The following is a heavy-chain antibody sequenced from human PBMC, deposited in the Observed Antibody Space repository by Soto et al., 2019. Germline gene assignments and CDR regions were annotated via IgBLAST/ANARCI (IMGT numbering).Heavy chain of an antibody. D-gene: IGHD3-22*01. CDR3: AKMGGVLHYDSSGYYYLGY. Sequence: LRLSCAASGFTFSSYGMHWVRQAPGKGLEWVAVISYDGSNKYYADSVKGRFTISRDNSKNTLYLQMNSLRAEDTAVYYCAKMGGVLHYDSSGYYYLGYWGQGTLVTVS. V-gene: IGHV3-30*18. CDR2: ISYDGSNK. CDR1: GFTFSSYG. J-gene: IGHJ4*02.